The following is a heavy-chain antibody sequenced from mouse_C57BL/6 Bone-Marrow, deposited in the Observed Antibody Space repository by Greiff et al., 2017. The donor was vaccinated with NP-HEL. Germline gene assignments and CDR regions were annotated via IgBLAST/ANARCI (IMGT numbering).Heavy chain of an antibody. J-gene: IGHJ3*01. V-gene: IGHV1-81*01. D-gene: IGHD2-3*01. CDR1: GYTFTSYG. CDR2: IYPRSGNT. Sequence: VKLMESGAELARPGASVKLPCKASGYTFTSYGISWVKQRTGQGLEWIGEIYPRSGNTYYNEKFKGKATLTADKSSSTAYMELRSLTSEDSAVYFCARSYDGYLFAYWGQGTLVTVSA. CDR3: ARSYDGYLFAY.